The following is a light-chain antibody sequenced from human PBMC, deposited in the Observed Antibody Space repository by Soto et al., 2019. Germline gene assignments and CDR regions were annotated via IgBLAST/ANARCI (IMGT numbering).Light chain of an antibody. CDR1: SGSIASNY. CDR2: EDN. CDR3: QSYDSSNPLVV. V-gene: IGLV6-57*04. Sequence: NFMLTQPHSVSESPGKTVTISCTRSSGSIASNYVQWYQQRPGSAPTTVIYEDNQRPSGVPDRFSGSIDSSSNSASLTISGLKTKDEADYYCQSYDSSNPLVVFGGGTKVTVL. J-gene: IGLJ2*01.